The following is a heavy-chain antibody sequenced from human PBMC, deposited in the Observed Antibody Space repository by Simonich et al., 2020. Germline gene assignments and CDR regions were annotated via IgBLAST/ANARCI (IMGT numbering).Heavy chain of an antibody. J-gene: IGHJ6*03. CDR3: ARGALTGDYYYMDV. D-gene: IGHD7-27*01. Sequence: QVQLVQSGAAVKQPGASVKVSCKASGYTFTGYYMHWVRPAPGQGLEWMGWINPNSGGTNDAHKFQGRVTMTRDTSISTAYMELSRLRSDDTAVYYCARGALTGDYYYMDVWGKGTTVTVSS. V-gene: IGHV1-2*07. CDR2: INPNSGGT. CDR1: GYTFTGYY.